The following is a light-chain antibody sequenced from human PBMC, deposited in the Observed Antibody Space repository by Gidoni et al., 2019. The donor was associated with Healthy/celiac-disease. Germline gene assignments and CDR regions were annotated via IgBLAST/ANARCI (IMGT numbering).Light chain of an antibody. CDR2: DAS. CDR1: QGISSA. V-gene: IGKV1-13*02. J-gene: IGKJ2*04. Sequence: AIQLTQSPSSLSASVGDRVTITCRASQGISSALAWYQQKPGKAPKLLIYDASSLESGVPSRFSGSGSGTDFTRTISSLQPEDFATYYCQQFNSYPCSFGQGTKLEIK. CDR3: QQFNSYPCS.